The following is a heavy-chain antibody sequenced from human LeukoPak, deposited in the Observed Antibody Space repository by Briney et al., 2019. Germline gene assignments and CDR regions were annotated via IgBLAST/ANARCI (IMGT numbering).Heavy chain of an antibody. Sequence: PGGSLRLSCAASGFTFSSYSMNWVRQAPGKGPEWVSSISSSSSYIYYADSVKGRFTISRDNAKNSLYLQMNSLRAEDTAVYYCARDVSRLQLSRHPNKRPYGMDVWGQGTTVTVSS. D-gene: IGHD5-24*01. V-gene: IGHV3-21*01. CDR2: ISSSSSYI. J-gene: IGHJ6*02. CDR1: GFTFSSYS. CDR3: ARDVSRLQLSRHPNKRPYGMDV.